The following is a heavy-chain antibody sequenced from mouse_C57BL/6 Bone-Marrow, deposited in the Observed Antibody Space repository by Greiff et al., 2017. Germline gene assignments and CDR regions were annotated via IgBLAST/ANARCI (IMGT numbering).Heavy chain of an antibody. D-gene: IGHD1-1*01. J-gene: IGHJ1*03. CDR2: IYPRDGST. Sequence: VQLVESGPELVKPGASVKLSCKASGYTFTSYDINWVKQRPGQGLEWIGWIYPRDGSTKYNEKFKGKATLTVDTSSSTAYMELHSLTSEDSAVSFSARLEFDGSSGDWYFDVWGTGTTVTVSS. V-gene: IGHV1-85*01. CDR1: GYTFTSYD. CDR3: ARLEFDGSSGDWYFDV.